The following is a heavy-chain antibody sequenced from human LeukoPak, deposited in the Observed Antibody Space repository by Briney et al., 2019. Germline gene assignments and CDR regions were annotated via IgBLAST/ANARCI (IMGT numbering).Heavy chain of an antibody. CDR1: GFTFSDYY. V-gene: IGHV3-11*04. D-gene: IGHD3-3*01. CDR2: ISSSGSTI. CDR3: ASFTIFGVALDY. J-gene: IGHJ4*02. Sequence: GGSLRLSCAASGFTFSDYYMSWIRQAPGKGLEWVSYISSSGSTIYYADSVKGRFTISRDSAKNSLYLQMNSLRAEDTSVYHCASFTIFGVALDYWGQGTLVTVSS.